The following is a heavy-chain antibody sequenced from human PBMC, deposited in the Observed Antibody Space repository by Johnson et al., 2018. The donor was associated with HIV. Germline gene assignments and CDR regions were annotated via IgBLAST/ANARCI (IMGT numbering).Heavy chain of an antibody. V-gene: IGHV3-33*05. Sequence: QVQLVESGGGVVQPGRSLRLSCAASGIRLRSCVMHWVRQAPGTGLEWVAGISDDGGKKYHGDSVKGRFTISRDNSKNTLYLQMNSLRAEDTAVYYCYAFDIWGQGTKVTVSS. CDR3: YAFDI. CDR1: GIRLRSCV. CDR2: ISDDGGKK. J-gene: IGHJ3*02.